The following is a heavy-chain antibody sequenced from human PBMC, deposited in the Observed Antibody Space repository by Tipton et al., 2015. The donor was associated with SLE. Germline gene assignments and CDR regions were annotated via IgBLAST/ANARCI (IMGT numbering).Heavy chain of an antibody. Sequence: TLSLTCTVSGDSISNYFCTWIRQSPGTGLEWIGYAYYSGSTNYNPSLKSRVSFSIDTSKHQFSLKLNSVTAADTAVYYCARRHYSGPFDSWGQGTLVTVSS. CDR2: AYYSGST. CDR3: ARRHYSGPFDS. V-gene: IGHV4-59*12. J-gene: IGHJ4*02. D-gene: IGHD5-12*01. CDR1: GDSISNYF.